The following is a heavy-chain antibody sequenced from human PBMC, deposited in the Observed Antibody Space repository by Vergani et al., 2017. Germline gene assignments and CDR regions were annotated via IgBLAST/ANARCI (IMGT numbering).Heavy chain of an antibody. J-gene: IGHJ4*02. D-gene: IGHD2-15*01. CDR3: ATVGTDYSMGY. V-gene: IGHV1-24*01. CDR2: FDPEDGET. CDR1: GGTFSSYA. Sequence: QVQLVQSGAEVKKPGSSVKVSCKASGGTFSSYAISWVRQAPGKGLEWMGGFDPEDGETIYAQKFQGRVTMTEDTSTDTAYMELSSLRSEDTAVYYCATVGTDYSMGYWGQGTLVTVSS.